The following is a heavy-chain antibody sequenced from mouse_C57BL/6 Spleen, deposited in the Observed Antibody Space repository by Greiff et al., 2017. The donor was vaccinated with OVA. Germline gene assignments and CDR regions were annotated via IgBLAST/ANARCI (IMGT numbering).Heavy chain of an antibody. Sequence: QVQLQQPGAELVRPGSSVKLSCKASGYTFTSYWMDWVKQRPGQGLEWIGNIYPSDSETHYNQKFKDKATLTVDKSSSTAYMQLSSLTSADSAVYYCARGYYGAWFAYWGQGTLVTVSA. V-gene: IGHV1-61*01. CDR1: GYTFTSYW. J-gene: IGHJ3*01. D-gene: IGHD1-1*02. CDR3: ARGYYGAWFAY. CDR2: IYPSDSET.